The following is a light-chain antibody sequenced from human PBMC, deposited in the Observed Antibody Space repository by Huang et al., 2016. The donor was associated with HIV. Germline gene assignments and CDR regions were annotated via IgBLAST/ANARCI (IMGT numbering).Light chain of an antibody. Sequence: AIRITQSPSSLSASTGDRVTITCRASQDVSDYLAWYQQKPGRAQKLMIYSTSTLQSGVPSRFSGNGSATDFSLTITCLQSDDFATYYCQQYHIYPWTFGQGTKVEI. CDR1: QDVSDY. V-gene: IGKV1-8*01. J-gene: IGKJ1*01. CDR3: QQYHIYPWT. CDR2: STS.